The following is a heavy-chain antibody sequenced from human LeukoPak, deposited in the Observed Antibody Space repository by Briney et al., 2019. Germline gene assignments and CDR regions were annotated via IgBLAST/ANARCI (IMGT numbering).Heavy chain of an antibody. J-gene: IGHJ4*02. V-gene: IGHV1-18*01. CDR3: ARDRYDSRGDYVVEY. Sequence: ASVKVSCKASGYIFSIYGISWVRQAPGQGLEWMGWISAYNGNTNYAQKLQGRVTMTTDTSTSTAYMELRRLRSDDTAVYYCARDRYDSRGDYVVEYWGQGSLVTVSS. D-gene: IGHD3-22*01. CDR2: ISAYNGNT. CDR1: GYIFSIYG.